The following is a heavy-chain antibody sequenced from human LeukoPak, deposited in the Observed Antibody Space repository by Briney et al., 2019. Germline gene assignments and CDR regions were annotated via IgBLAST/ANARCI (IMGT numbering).Heavy chain of an antibody. V-gene: IGHV3-23*01. D-gene: IGHD3-10*01. CDR2: ISGSGGAT. Sequence: GGSLRLSCAASGFTFTNYWMSWDRQAPGKGLEWVSGISGSGGATYYTDSVKGRFTVSRDDPHNTLYLQMNSVRAEDTAVYFCARGGVDHYGSGTYYLMYYFDHWGQGALVTVSS. J-gene: IGHJ4*02. CDR1: GFTFTNYW. CDR3: ARGGVDHYGSGTYYLMYYFDH.